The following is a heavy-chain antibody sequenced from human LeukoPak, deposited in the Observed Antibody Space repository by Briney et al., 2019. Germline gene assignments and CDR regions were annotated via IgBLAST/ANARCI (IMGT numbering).Heavy chain of an antibody. V-gene: IGHV3-21*01. CDR1: GFTFSSYS. CDR3: AREIWFGELEGDY. Sequence: GGSLRLSCAASGFTFSSYSMNWVRQAPGKGLEWVSSISSSSSYIYYADSVKGRFTISRDNAKNSLYLQMNSLRAEDTAVCYCAREIWFGELEGDYWGQGTLVTVSS. J-gene: IGHJ4*02. CDR2: ISSSSSYI. D-gene: IGHD3-10*01.